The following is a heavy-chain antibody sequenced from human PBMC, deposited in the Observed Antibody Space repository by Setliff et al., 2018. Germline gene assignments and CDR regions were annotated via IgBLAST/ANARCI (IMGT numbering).Heavy chain of an antibody. CDR1: GYTFNTHG. Sequence: ASVKVSCKSYGYTFNTHGISWVRQAPGQRPEWMGWISPYNGKTRSIERFQGRLTLSTDRSTNTVYMELGSLTTDDTAIYYCARVESMVRGKNILRHFDYWGQGTQVTVSS. D-gene: IGHD3-10*01. CDR2: ISPYNGKT. CDR3: ARVESMVRGKNILRHFDY. J-gene: IGHJ4*02. V-gene: IGHV1-18*01.